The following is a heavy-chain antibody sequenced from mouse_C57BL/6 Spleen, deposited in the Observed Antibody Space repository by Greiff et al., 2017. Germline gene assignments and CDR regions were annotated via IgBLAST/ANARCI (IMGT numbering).Heavy chain of an antibody. J-gene: IGHJ3*01. Sequence: EVKLMESGGGLVQPGGSLSLSCAASGFTFTDYYMSWVRQPPGKALEWLGFIRNKANGYTTEYSASVKGRFTISRDNSQSILYLQMNALRAEDSATYYCARYMGPGSSYVFAYWGQGTLVTVSA. V-gene: IGHV7-3*01. CDR2: IRNKANGYTT. D-gene: IGHD1-1*01. CDR1: GFTFTDYY. CDR3: ARYMGPGSSYVFAY.